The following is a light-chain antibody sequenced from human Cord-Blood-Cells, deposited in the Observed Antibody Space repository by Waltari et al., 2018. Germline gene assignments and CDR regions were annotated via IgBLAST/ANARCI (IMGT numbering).Light chain of an antibody. J-gene: IGKJ1*01. CDR2: GAS. CDR3: QQYNNWPPWT. CDR1: QSVSSN. Sequence: EIVMTQSPATLSVSPGERANLSCRARQSVSSNVAWYQQKPGQAPRLLIYGASTRATGIPARFGGSGSGTEFTLTISSLQSEDFAVYYWQQYNNWPPWTFGQGTKVEIK. V-gene: IGKV3-15*01.